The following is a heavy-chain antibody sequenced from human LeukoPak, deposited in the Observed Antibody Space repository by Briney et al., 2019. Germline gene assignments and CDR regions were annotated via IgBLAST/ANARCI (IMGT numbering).Heavy chain of an antibody. V-gene: IGHV1-2*02. CDR1: GYTFTGYY. D-gene: IGHD5-12*01. J-gene: IGHJ4*02. CDR3: ARAGKSGYDPRRPLDY. Sequence: ASVKVSCKASGYTFTGYYMHWVRQAPGQGLEWMGWINPNSGGTNYAQKFQGRVTMTRDTSISTAYMELSRLGSDDTAVYYCARAGKSGYDPRRPLDYWGQGTLVTVSS. CDR2: INPNSGGT.